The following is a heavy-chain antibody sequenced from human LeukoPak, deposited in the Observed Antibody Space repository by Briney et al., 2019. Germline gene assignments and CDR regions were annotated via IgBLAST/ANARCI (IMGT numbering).Heavy chain of an antibody. CDR2: IYYSGSS. CDR3: ARVPRSYYYYYYMDV. Sequence: PSETLSLTCTVSGGSISSSSYYWGWIRQPPGKGLEWLGYIYYSGSSNYNPSLKSRVTMSADTSKNQFFLKLSSVTAADTAVYYCARVPRSYYYYYYMDVWGKGTTVTVSS. J-gene: IGHJ6*03. CDR1: GGSISSSSYY. V-gene: IGHV4-39*07.